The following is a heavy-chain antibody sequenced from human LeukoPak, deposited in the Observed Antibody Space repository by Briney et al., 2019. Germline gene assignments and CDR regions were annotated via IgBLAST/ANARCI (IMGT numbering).Heavy chain of an antibody. Sequence: SETLSLTCTVSGGSISSYYWSWIRQPPGKGLEWIGYIYYSGSTNYNPSLKSRVTISVDTPKNQFSLKLSSVTAADTAVYYCARLPYYYGSGNSYWGQGTLVTVSS. J-gene: IGHJ4*02. CDR3: ARLPYYYGSGNSY. CDR1: GGSISSYY. D-gene: IGHD3-10*01. CDR2: IYYSGST. V-gene: IGHV4-59*08.